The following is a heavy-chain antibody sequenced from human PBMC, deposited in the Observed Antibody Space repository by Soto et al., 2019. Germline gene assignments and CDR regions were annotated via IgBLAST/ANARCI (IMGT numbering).Heavy chain of an antibody. V-gene: IGHV1-69*05. CDR3: ARASGSSYWFDP. D-gene: IGHD1-26*01. J-gene: IGHJ5*02. CDR2: IIPIFDTA. Sequence: SVKVSCKTSGGTFSSYAISWVRQAPGQGLEWMGGIIPIFDTANYAQKLQGRVTMTTDTSTSTAYMELRSLRPDDTAVYYCARASGSSYWFDPWGQGTLVTSPQ. CDR1: GGTFSSYA.